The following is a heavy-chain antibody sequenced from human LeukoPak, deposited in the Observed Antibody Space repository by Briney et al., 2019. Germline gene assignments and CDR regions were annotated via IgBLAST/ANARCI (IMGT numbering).Heavy chain of an antibody. CDR2: IIPIFGTA. D-gene: IGHD6-13*01. CDR1: GGTFSSYA. CDR3: TRGVQYSSTWRFINWFDP. V-gene: IGHV1-69*13. J-gene: IGHJ5*02. Sequence: ASVKVSCKASGGTFSSYAISWVRQAPGQGLEWMGGIIPIFGTANYAQKFQGRVTITADESTSTAYMELSSLRSEDTAVYYCTRGVQYSSTWRFINWFDPWGQGTLVTVSS.